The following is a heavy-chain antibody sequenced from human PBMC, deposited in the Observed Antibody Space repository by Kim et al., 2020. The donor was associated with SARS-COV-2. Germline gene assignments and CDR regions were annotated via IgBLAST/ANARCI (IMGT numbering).Heavy chain of an antibody. D-gene: IGHD1-7*01. J-gene: IGHJ6*02. CDR2: ISGSSDYI. CDR3: ARWSMTGTTGYYYFALDV. V-gene: IGHV3-21*01. CDR1: GFAFRSHS. Sequence: GGSLRLSCAASGFAFRSHSMNWVRQAPGKGLEWVSSISGSSDYIYYADSVKGRFTISRDNAKNSLYLQMNSLRAEDTAVYYCARWSMTGTTGYYYFALDVWGQGTTVTVPS.